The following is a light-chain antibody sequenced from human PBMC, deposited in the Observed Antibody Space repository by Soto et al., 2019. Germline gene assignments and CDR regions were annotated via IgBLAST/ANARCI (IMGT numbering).Light chain of an antibody. V-gene: IGKV3-15*01. J-gene: IGKJ1*01. CDR3: QQYNNWPPWT. CDR2: GAS. CDR1: QSVSSN. Sequence: VLTQSPSSLALSQGDRADLSCRASQSVSSNLAWYQQKPGQAPRLLIYGASTRATGIPARFSGSGSGTEFTLTISSVQSEDFAVYYCQQYNNWPPWTFCQGTKVDIK.